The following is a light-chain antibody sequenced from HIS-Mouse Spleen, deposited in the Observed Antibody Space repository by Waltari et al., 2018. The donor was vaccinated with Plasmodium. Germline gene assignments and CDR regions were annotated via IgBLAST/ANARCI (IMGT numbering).Light chain of an antibody. CDR2: GAS. J-gene: IGKJ1*01. CDR3: QQYNNWPPT. CDR1: QSVSSY. Sequence: EIVLTQSPATLSLSPGERATLSCRASQSVSSYLAWYQQKPGQAPRLLSYGASTRATGIPARFSGSWSGTEFTLTISSMQSEDFAVYYCQQYNNWPPTFGQGTKVEIK. V-gene: IGKV3-15*01.